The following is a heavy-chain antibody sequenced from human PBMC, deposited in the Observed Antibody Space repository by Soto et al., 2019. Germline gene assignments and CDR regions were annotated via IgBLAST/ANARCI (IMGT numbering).Heavy chain of an antibody. Sequence: GGSLRLSCAASGFTFSNAWMSWVRQAPGKGLEWVGRIKGEADGGTTDYAAPVKGRISISRDHSKDTLYLQMNSLKTEDTAVYYCSTGLSNGYYNFDYWGQGTLVTVSS. CDR1: GFTFSNAW. J-gene: IGHJ4*02. D-gene: IGHD3-22*01. CDR2: IKGEADGGTT. V-gene: IGHV3-15*01. CDR3: STGLSNGYYNFDY.